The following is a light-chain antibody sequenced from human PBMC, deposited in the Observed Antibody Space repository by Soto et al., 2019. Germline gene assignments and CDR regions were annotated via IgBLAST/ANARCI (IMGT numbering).Light chain of an antibody. J-gene: IGLJ1*01. CDR3: AAWDDTLNGYV. V-gene: IGLV1-44*01. Sequence: QSVLTQPPSASGTPGQRVTFSCSGASSSIGRNTVNWYQHLPGTAPKLLIYSNNQRPSGVPDRFSGSKSGTSASLAVSGLQSEDEADYYCAAWDDTLNGYVFGTGTKLTVL. CDR2: SNN. CDR1: SSSIGRNT.